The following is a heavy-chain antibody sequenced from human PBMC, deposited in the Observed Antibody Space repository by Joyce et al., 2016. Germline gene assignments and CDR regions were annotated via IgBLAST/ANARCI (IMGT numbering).Heavy chain of an antibody. Sequence: QVQLQESGPGLVKPSETLSLTCTVSGGSISTYYWSWVRQPPGKGLEWIGYISYSGGTTYNPALKSRVTISVETSKNQFSRKLSAVTAADTAVYYCARDGVVNGGYVSFHYWGQGTLVTVSS. CDR1: GGSISTYY. CDR2: ISYSGGT. D-gene: IGHD5-12*01. CDR3: ARDGVVNGGYVSFHY. J-gene: IGHJ4*02. V-gene: IGHV4-59*01.